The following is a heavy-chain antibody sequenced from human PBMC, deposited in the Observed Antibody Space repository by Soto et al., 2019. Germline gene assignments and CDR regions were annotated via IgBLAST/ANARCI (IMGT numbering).Heavy chain of an antibody. Sequence: TVSGGSISSGDYYWSWVRQPPGKGLEWIAYIYNGGSTYYNPSLKSRMTIYVDTSKNQFSLNVSSVTAADTAVYYCARAGTSFYHGMDVWGLGTTVTVSS. CDR1: GGSISSGDYY. CDR3: ARAGTSFYHGMDV. CDR2: IYNGGST. J-gene: IGHJ6*02. V-gene: IGHV4-30-4*01. D-gene: IGHD1-1*01.